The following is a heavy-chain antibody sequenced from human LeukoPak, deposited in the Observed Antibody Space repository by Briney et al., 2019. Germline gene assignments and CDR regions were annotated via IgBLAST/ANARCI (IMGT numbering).Heavy chain of an antibody. CDR1: GFTFSSYP. V-gene: IGHV3-30*01. CDR2: IAYDGTIK. CDR3: ARDMFQGAPDYFDY. D-gene: IGHD3-10*01. Sequence: GGSLRLSCAASGFTFSSYPMHWVRQAPGKGLEWVAVIAYDGTIKLYSDSVKGRFTISRDDSKNMLFLQMNGMRAEDTAVYCCARDMFQGAPDYFDYWGQGTLVTVSS. J-gene: IGHJ4*02.